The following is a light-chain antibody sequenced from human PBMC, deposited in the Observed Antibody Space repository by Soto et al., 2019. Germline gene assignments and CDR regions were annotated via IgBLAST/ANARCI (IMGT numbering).Light chain of an antibody. Sequence: EIVMTQSPATLSVSPGERATLSCRASESVSSNLAWYQQKPGQAPRLLIYGASTRATGIPARSSGSWSGTEFTLTISSLQSEDFAVYYCQQYNKWRTFGQGTKVEVK. CDR1: ESVSSN. CDR3: QQYNKWRT. V-gene: IGKV3-15*01. CDR2: GAS. J-gene: IGKJ1*01.